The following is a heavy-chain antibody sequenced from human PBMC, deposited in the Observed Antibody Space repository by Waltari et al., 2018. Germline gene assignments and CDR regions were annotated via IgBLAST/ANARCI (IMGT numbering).Heavy chain of an antibody. D-gene: IGHD1-26*01. CDR3: TRTLVGPYPFEN. J-gene: IGHJ4*02. Sequence: EVHLVESGGDSVQPGGSLRLSCAASGFIFGNVWMHWVRQVPGKGLVWVSRSNDDGSTISYADSVKGRFTISRDNAKNTLYLQMDSLRVEDTAVYYCTRTLVGPYPFENWGQGTLVTVSS. V-gene: IGHV3-74*01. CDR2: SNDDGSTI. CDR1: GFIFGNVW.